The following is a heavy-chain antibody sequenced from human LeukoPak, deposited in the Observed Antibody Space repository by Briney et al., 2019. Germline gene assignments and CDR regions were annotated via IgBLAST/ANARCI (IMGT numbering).Heavy chain of an antibody. CDR1: GFTFSSYW. Sequence: PGGSLRLSCAASGFTFSSYWMNWVRQAPGKGLVWVSRIASDGSSTTYADSVKGRHSISRDNAKNTLYLQMNRLRVEVTAVYYCARGRPHGNDYWGQGTLVTVSS. D-gene: IGHD4-23*01. CDR3: ARGRPHGNDY. V-gene: IGHV3-74*01. CDR2: IASDGSST. J-gene: IGHJ4*02.